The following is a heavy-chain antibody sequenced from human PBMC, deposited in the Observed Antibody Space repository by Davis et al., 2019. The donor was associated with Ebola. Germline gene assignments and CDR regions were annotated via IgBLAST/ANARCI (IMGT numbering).Heavy chain of an antibody. CDR1: GFTFDDYA. CDR2: ISWNSGSI. Sequence: SLKISCAASGFTFDDYAMHWVRQAPGKGLEWVSGISWNSGSIGYADSVKGRFTISRDNAKNSLYLQMNSLRAEDTAVYHCAGWGKVSNHWGQGTLVTVSS. CDR3: AGWGKVSNH. J-gene: IGHJ5*02. V-gene: IGHV3-9*01. D-gene: IGHD2-8*02.